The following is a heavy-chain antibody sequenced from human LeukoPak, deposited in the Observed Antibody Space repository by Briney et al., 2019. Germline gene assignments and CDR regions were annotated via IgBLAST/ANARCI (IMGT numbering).Heavy chain of an antibody. V-gene: IGHV2-5*02. J-gene: IGHJ4*02. CDR2: IYWDDDE. Sequence: SGPTLVKPTQTLTLTCTFSGFSLTTSGVGVGWIRQPPGKALGWLALIYWDDDERYSPSLKSRLTITKDTSKNPVVLTITNMDPVDTATYSCAHITTVTCAGYWGQGTLVTVSS. CDR1: GFSLTTSGVG. D-gene: IGHD4-11*01. CDR3: AHITTVTCAGY.